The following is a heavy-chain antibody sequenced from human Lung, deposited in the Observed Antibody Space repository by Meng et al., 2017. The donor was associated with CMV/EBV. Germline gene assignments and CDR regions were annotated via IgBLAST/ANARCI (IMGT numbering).Heavy chain of an antibody. CDR3: ARSLFDSNDPFDY. J-gene: IGHJ4*02. CDR2: ISNTGSVK. Sequence: GESLKISCAASGFTFSSYTMNWVRQAPGKGLEWVSYISNTGSVKHYADSLRGRFTVSRDNAKNSLYLQMTSLRADDTAVYYCARSLFDSNDPFDYWGQGTVVTGSS. V-gene: IGHV3-48*04. D-gene: IGHD3-22*01. CDR1: GFTFSSYT.